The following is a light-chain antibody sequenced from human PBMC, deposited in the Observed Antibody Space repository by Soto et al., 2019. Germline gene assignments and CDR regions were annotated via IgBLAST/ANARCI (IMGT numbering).Light chain of an antibody. V-gene: IGKV3-15*01. CDR1: QTITSN. CDR3: QQYSSWVT. Sequence: EIVMTQSPVTLSLSPGDTATLSCRASQTITSNLSWYQQKPGQPPSLLIYGASTRATSIPARFSGSGSGTEFTLTITNLQSEDFAVYYCQQYSSWVTFGGGTQLEI. CDR2: GAS. J-gene: IGKJ4*01.